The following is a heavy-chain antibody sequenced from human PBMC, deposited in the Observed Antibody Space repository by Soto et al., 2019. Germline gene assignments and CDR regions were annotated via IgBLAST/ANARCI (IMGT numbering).Heavy chain of an antibody. CDR1: GFTFSAYE. Sequence: GGSLRLSCAASGFTFSAYEMNWVRQAPGKGLEWVPYITSSGSTIYYADSVKGRFTISRDNAKNSLHLQMNSLRAEDTAVYYCTRDASRDSSARGWFDPWGPGTLVTVSS. CDR2: ITSSGSTI. V-gene: IGHV3-48*03. CDR3: TRDASRDSSARGWFDP. D-gene: IGHD6-13*01. J-gene: IGHJ5*02.